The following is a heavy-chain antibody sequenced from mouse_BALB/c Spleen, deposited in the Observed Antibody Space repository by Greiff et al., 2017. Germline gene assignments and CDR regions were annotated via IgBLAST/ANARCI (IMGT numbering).Heavy chain of an antibody. V-gene: IGHV5-6-3*01. Sequence: EVQLVESGGGLVQPGGSLKLSCAASGFTFSSYGMSWVRQTPDKRLELVATINSNGGSTYYPDSVKGRFTISRDNAKNTLYLQMSSLKSEDTAMYYCARRYYGSSPYYFDYWGQGTTLTVSS. CDR3: ARRYYGSSPYYFDY. J-gene: IGHJ2*01. CDR1: GFTFSSYG. D-gene: IGHD1-1*01. CDR2: INSNGGST.